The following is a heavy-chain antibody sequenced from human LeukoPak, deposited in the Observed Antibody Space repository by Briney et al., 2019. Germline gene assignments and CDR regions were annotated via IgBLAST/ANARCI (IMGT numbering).Heavy chain of an antibody. CDR2: IHYSGSS. CDR3: ARHLNNCGDDCYIFDY. Sequence: SETLSLTCTVSGGSISSYYWTWIRQPPGKGLEWIGYIHYSGSSRSHPSLNSRVTMSVDTSKSQFSLKLTSVTAADTAVYYCARHLNNCGDDCYIFDYWGQGTLVTVSS. J-gene: IGHJ4*02. CDR1: GGSISSYY. V-gene: IGHV4-59*01. D-gene: IGHD2-21*01.